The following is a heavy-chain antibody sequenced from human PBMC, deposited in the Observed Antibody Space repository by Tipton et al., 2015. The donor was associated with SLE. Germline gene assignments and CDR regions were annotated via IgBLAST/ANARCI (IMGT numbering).Heavy chain of an antibody. Sequence: TLSLTCAVYGGSFSGYYWSWIRQPPGKGLEWIEEINHSGSTNYNPSLKSRVTISVDTSKNQFSLKLSSVTAADTAVYYCARGPVGIWGQGTMVTVSS. CDR2: INHSGST. D-gene: IGHD1-26*01. V-gene: IGHV4-34*01. CDR1: GGSFSGYY. CDR3: ARGPVGI. J-gene: IGHJ3*02.